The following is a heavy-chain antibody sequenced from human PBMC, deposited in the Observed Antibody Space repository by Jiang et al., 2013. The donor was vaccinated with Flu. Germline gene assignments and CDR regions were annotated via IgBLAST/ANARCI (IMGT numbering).Heavy chain of an antibody. CDR3: ARGDYYYSGMDV. V-gene: IGHV4-59*08. CDR1: GDSISSYY. Sequence: LLKPSETLSLTCAVSGDSISSYYWSWIRQPPGKGLEWIGYITYSGNTNYNPSLKSRVTISVDTSKNQFSLKLSSVTAADTAVYYCARGDYYYSGMDVWGQGTTVTVSS. J-gene: IGHJ6*02. CDR2: ITYSGNT.